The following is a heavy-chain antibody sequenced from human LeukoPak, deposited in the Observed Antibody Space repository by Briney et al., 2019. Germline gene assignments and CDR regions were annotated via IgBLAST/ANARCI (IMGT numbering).Heavy chain of an antibody. CDR3: ARGWLSNTFDC. D-gene: IGHD6-19*01. CDR2: ISTSSDTT. Sequence: GGSLRLSCAAAGFTFSTYSMDWVRQTPGKGLEWLSHISTSSDTTYYADSVKGRFTISKDNAKDSLYLQMNSLRDEDTAVYYCARGWLSNTFDCWGQGTLVTVSS. V-gene: IGHV3-48*02. CDR1: GFTFSTYS. J-gene: IGHJ4*02.